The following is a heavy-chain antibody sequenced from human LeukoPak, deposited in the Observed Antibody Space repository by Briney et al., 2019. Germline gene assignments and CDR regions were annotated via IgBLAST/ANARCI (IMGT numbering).Heavy chain of an antibody. CDR1: GLTFSNYA. D-gene: IGHD1-26*01. J-gene: IGHJ6*02. CDR3: ARDRLGGSYYFYYYGMDV. V-gene: IGHV3-30*04. CDR2: TSYDGSNK. Sequence: PGGSLRLSCAASGLTFSNYAVHWVRQAPGKGLEWVAVTSYDGSNKYYADSVKGRFTLTRDNSKNTLYLQMNSLRAEDTAVYYCARDRLGGSYYFYYYGMDVWGQGTTVTVSS.